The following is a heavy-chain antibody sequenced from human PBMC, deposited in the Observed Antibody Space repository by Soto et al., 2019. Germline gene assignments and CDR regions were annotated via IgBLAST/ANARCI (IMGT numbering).Heavy chain of an antibody. Sequence: ASVKVSCKTSGYMFTTYGISWVRQVPGQGLEWXAWXXGXXGXXXXXQXXXDRITMTVDTSTSTVSMEFRSLTADDTAIYYCARAGGGLAARPLGYWGQGTLVTVSS. D-gene: IGHD6-6*01. CDR3: ARAGGGLAARPLGY. CDR1: GYMFTTYG. CDR2: XXGXXGXX. J-gene: IGHJ4*01. V-gene: IGHV1-18*04.